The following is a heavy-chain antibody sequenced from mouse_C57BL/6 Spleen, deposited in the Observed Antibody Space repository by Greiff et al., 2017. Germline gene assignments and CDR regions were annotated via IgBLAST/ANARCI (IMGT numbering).Heavy chain of an antibody. CDR2: IWSDGST. V-gene: IGHV2-6*03. J-gene: IGHJ4*01. Sequence: QVQLKESGPGLVAPSQSLSITCTVSGFSLTSYGVHWVRQPPGKGLEWLVVIWSDGSTTYNSALKSRLSISKDNSKSQVFLKMNSLQTDDTAMYYCAREGYYYGSIYAMDYWGQGTSVTVSS. CDR1: GFSLTSYG. D-gene: IGHD1-1*01. CDR3: AREGYYYGSIYAMDY.